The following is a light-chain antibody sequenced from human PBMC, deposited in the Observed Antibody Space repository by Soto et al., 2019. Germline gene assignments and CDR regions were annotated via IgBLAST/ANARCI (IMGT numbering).Light chain of an antibody. CDR2: EGS. V-gene: IGLV2-23*01. J-gene: IGLJ2*01. Sequence: QSALTQPASVSGSPGQSITISCTGTSSDVGSYNLVSWYQQHPGKAPKLMIYEGSKRPSGVSNRFSGSKSGNTASLTISGLQAEDEADYYCCSYAGSSTLGVFGVGTKLTVL. CDR3: CSYAGSSTLGV. CDR1: SSDVGSYNL.